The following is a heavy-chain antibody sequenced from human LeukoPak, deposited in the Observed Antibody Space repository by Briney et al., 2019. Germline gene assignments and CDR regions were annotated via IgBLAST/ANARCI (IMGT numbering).Heavy chain of an antibody. J-gene: IGHJ6*03. CDR2: IKQHGSEK. V-gene: IGHV3-7*01. Sequence: GGSLRLSCAASGFIFSSYWMTWVRQAPGKGLEWVANIKQHGSEKYYVDSVKGRFTISRDNAKNSLYLQMNSLRAEDTAVYYCARVRGDYYMDVWDKGTTVTVSS. CDR1: GFIFSSYW. CDR3: ARVRGDYYMDV.